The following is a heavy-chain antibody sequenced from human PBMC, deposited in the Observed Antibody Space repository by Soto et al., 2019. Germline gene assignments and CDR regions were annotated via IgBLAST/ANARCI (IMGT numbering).Heavy chain of an antibody. CDR3: TRDRGRRYDDGRGYYYSAY. Sequence: QVQLVQSGAEVKKPGSSVKVSCTASGGTFSSYAISWVRQAPGQGLEWMGGIIPIFGTANYAQKFQGRVTVTADESTRTAYMELSSLRSEDTAVYYCTRDRGRRYDDGRGYYYSAYWGQGTLVTVSS. CDR1: GGTFSSYA. V-gene: IGHV1-69*01. D-gene: IGHD3-22*01. J-gene: IGHJ4*02. CDR2: IIPIFGTA.